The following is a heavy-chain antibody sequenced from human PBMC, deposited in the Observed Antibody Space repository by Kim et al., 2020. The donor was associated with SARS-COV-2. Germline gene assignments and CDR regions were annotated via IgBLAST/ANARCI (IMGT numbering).Heavy chain of an antibody. CDR1: VHTLTDLS. V-gene: IGHV1-24*01. Sequence: ASVKVSCKVSVHTLTDLSMHWVRHAPGKGLEWMGGFDPENAERIYGEKFQGRVTMTEDTSRDTAYMELRSLRSEDTAVYYCATVFAALVVLPPTKPDAYDIWGQGTKVTVSS. CDR3: ATVFAALVVLPPTKPDAYDI. J-gene: IGHJ3*02. CDR2: FDPENAER. D-gene: IGHD2-2*02.